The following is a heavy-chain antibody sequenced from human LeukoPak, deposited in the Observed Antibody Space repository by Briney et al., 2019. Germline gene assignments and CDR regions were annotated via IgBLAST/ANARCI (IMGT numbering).Heavy chain of an antibody. D-gene: IGHD3-22*01. CDR2: ISYDRSNK. Sequence: GGSLRLSCAASGFTFSSYAMHWVRQAPGKGLEWVAVISYDRSNKYYADSVKGRFTISRDNSKNTLYLQMNSLRAEDTAVYYCARARKLVVTPKIYYYYMDVWGKGTTVTVSS. V-gene: IGHV3-30*04. CDR1: GFTFSSYA. CDR3: ARARKLVVTPKIYYYYMDV. J-gene: IGHJ6*03.